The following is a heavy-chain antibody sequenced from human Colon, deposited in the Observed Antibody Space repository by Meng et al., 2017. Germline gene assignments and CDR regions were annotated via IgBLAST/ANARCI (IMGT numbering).Heavy chain of an antibody. CDR3: AKDLTTDPYNWYDH. V-gene: IGHV3-23*01. CDR1: AVPLSSYA. J-gene: IGHJ5*02. D-gene: IGHD4-17*01. CDR2: ISGSGGTT. Sequence: GGCLVQSGGSLGVPCAVSAVPLSSYAMSWVRQAPWKGLGWVSAISGSGGTTYNAASVKGGFTIYRDHYKNTLYLLMNSLRAENTAVYYCAKDLTTDPYNWYDHWCQQTLVTVSS.